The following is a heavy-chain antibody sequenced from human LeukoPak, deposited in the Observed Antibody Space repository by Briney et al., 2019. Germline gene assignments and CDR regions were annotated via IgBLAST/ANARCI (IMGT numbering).Heavy chain of an antibody. CDR3: ARHPGAWDTSVHR. J-gene: IGHJ5*02. Sequence: PSETLSLTCTVSGGSISTYYWSWIRQPPGKGLEWIGYIYYSGSTTYNPSLKSRVTISIDTSKNQFSLKLSSVTAADTAVYYCARHPGAWDTSVHRWGQGTLVTVSS. CDR1: GGSISTYY. D-gene: IGHD1-26*01. CDR2: IYYSGST. V-gene: IGHV4-59*08.